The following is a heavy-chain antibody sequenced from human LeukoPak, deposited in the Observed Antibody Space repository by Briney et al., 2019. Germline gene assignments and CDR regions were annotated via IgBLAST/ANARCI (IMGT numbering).Heavy chain of an antibody. D-gene: IGHD3-10*01. CDR2: INAANGDT. CDR3: TRDISTILLWFGEPHAFDI. V-gene: IGHV1-3*01. J-gene: IGHJ3*02. Sequence: GASVKVSCKASGYIFTGYAMHWVRQAPGQRLEWMGWINAANGDTKYSQSFQGRVTITRDTSASTAYMELNSLTSEDTAVYYCTRDISTILLWFGEPHAFDIWGQGTMVTVSS. CDR1: GYIFTGYA.